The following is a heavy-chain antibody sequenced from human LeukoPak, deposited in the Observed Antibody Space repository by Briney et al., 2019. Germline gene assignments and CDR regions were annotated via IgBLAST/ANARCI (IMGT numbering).Heavy chain of an antibody. Sequence: SVKVSCKASGGTFSSYAISWVRQAPGQGLEWMGGIIPIFGTANYAQKFQGRVTITADESTSTAYMELSSLRSEDTAVYYCARRGLAPAATLDYWGQGTLVTVSS. CDR3: ARRGLAPAATLDY. D-gene: IGHD2-2*01. CDR1: GGTFSSYA. J-gene: IGHJ4*02. V-gene: IGHV1-69*13. CDR2: IIPIFGTA.